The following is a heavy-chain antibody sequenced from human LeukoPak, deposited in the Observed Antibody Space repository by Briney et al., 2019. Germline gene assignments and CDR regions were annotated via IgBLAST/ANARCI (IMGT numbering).Heavy chain of an antibody. D-gene: IGHD3-10*01. V-gene: IGHV3-48*01. J-gene: IGHJ4*02. CDR1: GFTFSSYS. Sequence: GGSLRLSCAASGFTFSSYSMNWVRQAPGEGLQWVSYISSSSSTIYYADSVKGRFTISRDNAKNSLYLQMNSLRAEDTAVYYCAREGTMVRGVITDFDYWGQGTLITVSS. CDR3: AREGTMVRGVITDFDY. CDR2: ISSSSSTI.